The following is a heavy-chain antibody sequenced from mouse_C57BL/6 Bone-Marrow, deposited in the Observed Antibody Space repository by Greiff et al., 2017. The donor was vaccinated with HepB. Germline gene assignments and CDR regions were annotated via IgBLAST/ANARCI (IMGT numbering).Heavy chain of an antibody. J-gene: IGHJ3*01. V-gene: IGHV2-6-1*01. CDR3: ARHGNYYGSSPIAY. CDR2: IWSDGST. Sequence: VKLMESGPGLVAPSQSLSITCTVSGFSLTSYGVHWVRQPPGKGLEWLVVIWSDGSTTYNSALKSRLSISKDNSKSQVFLKMNRLQTDDTAMYYCARHGNYYGSSPIAYWGQGTLVTVSA. CDR1: GFSLTSYG. D-gene: IGHD1-1*01.